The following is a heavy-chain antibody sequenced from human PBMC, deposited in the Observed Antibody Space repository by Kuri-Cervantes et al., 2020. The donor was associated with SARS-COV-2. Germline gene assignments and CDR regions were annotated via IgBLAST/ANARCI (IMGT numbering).Heavy chain of an antibody. D-gene: IGHD2-21*01. CDR3: ARYCGDKRPYFDY. V-gene: IGHV1-3*01. J-gene: IGHJ4*02. Sequence: ASVKVSCKASGYTFTSYAMHWVRQAPGQRLEWMGWINAGNGNTKYSQKFQGRVTITRDTSASTAYMELSSLRSEDTAVYYCARYCGDKRPYFDYWGQGTLVTVSS. CDR2: INAGNGNT. CDR1: GYTFTSYA.